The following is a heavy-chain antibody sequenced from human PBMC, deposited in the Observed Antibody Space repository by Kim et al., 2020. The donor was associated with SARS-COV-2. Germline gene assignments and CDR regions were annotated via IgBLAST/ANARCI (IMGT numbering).Heavy chain of an antibody. CDR1: GFSFNTYA. V-gene: IGHV3-23*01. CDR2: ISGTGGST. J-gene: IGHJ6*03. D-gene: IGHD3-22*01. Sequence: GGSLRLSCAASGFSFNTYAMTWVRQAPGKGLEWVSDISGTGGSTYYADSVKGRFTISRDNSKNTLYLQINSLRAEDTAIYYCARGNGDSAGYYYAYYYYCMDVWGKGTPITVSS. CDR3: ARGNGDSAGYYYAYYYYCMDV.